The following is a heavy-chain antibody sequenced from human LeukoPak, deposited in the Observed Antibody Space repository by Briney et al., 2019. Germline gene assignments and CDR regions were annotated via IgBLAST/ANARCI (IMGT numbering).Heavy chain of an antibody. D-gene: IGHD2-15*01. CDR3: ARGLSDIVVVVAATNWFDP. CDR2: ISYDGSNK. J-gene: IGHJ5*02. V-gene: IGHV3-30*04. Sequence: PGGSLRLSCAASGFTFSSYAMHWVRQAPGKGLEWVAVISYDGSNKYYADSVKGRFTISRDNSKNTLYLQMNSLRAEDTAVYYCARGLSDIVVVVAATNWFDPWGQGTLVTVSS. CDR1: GFTFSSYA.